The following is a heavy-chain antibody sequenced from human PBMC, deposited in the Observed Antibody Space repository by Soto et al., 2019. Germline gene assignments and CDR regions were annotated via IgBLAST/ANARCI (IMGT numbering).Heavy chain of an antibody. D-gene: IGHD2-2*02. CDR1: GFTFSTYS. V-gene: IGHV3-21*01. J-gene: IGHJ6*02. CDR3: AREYTAWPLAYGLDV. Sequence: VGSLRLSCVASGFTFSTYSINWFRQAPGKGLEWVSSISSRSDIYYADSVKGRFTISRDNAKNSVSLQMNSLRAEDTAVYYCAREYTAWPLAYGLDVWGQGTTVTVSS. CDR2: ISSRSDI.